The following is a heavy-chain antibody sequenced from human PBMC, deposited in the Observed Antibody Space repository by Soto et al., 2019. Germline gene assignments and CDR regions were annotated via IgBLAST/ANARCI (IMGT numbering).Heavy chain of an antibody. CDR1: GYTFTSYD. D-gene: IGHD3-10*01. CDR3: ARGGEYPAPAVDY. J-gene: IGHJ4*02. V-gene: IGHV1-8*01. Sequence: QVQLVQSGAEVKKPGASVKVSCKASGYTFTSYDINWVRQATGQGLEWMGWMNPNSGNTGYAQKFQGRVTMTGNTPISTANMDLSSLKSAETAGYYCARGGEYPAPAVDYWGQGTLVTVSS. CDR2: MNPNSGNT.